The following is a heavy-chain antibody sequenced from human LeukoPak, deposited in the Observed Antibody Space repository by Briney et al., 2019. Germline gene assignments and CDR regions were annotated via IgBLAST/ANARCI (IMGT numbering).Heavy chain of an antibody. V-gene: IGHV1-2*06. J-gene: IGHJ4*02. CDR2: INPNSGGT. CDR1: GYTFTGYY. Sequence: ASVKVSCKASGYTFTGYYMHWVRQAPGQGLEWMGRINPNSGGTNYAQKFQGRVTMTRDTSISTAYMELSRLRSDDTAVYYCAREDTLYYYGSGSYQFDYWGQGTLVTVSS. D-gene: IGHD3-10*01. CDR3: AREDTLYYYGSGSYQFDY.